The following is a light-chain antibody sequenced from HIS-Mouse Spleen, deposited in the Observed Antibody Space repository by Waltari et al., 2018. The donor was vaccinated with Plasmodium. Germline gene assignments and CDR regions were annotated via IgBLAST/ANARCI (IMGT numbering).Light chain of an antibody. CDR2: EDS. V-gene: IGLV3-10*01. J-gene: IGLJ3*02. CDR3: YSTDSSGNHRV. Sequence: SYELTQPPSVSVSPGQTARITCSGDALPQQYAYWYQQKSGQPPVLVIYEDSKRPSGIPERFSGSSSGTMATLTISGAQVEDEADYYCYSTDSSGNHRVFGGGTKLTVL. CDR1: ALPQQY.